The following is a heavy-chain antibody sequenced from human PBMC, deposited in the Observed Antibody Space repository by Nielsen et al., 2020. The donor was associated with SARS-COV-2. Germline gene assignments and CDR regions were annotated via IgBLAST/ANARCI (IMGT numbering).Heavy chain of an antibody. Sequence: ASVQVSCKASGYTFTSYDINWVRQAPGQGLEWMGWMNPNSGNTGYAQKFQGRVTMTRNTSISTAYMELSSLRSEDTAVYYCARVNGGYHYYYYGMDVWGQGTTVTVSS. CDR3: ARVNGGYHYYYYGMDV. CDR2: MNPNSGNT. V-gene: IGHV1-8*01. D-gene: IGHD4-17*01. CDR1: GYTFTSYD. J-gene: IGHJ6*02.